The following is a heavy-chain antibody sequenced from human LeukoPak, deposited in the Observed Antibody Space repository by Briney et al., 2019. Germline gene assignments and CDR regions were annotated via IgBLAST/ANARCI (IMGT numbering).Heavy chain of an antibody. CDR2: TSSSSSYI. J-gene: IGHJ5*02. V-gene: IGHV3-21*01. CDR3: ARDSSSAGNWFDP. CDR1: GFTFSYYS. D-gene: IGHD6-13*01. Sequence: GGSLRLSCAASGFTFSYYSMNWVRQAPGKGLEWVSSTSSSSSYIYYADSVKGRFTISRDNAKNSLYLQMNSLRAEDTAVYHCARDSSSAGNWFDPWGQGTLVTVSS.